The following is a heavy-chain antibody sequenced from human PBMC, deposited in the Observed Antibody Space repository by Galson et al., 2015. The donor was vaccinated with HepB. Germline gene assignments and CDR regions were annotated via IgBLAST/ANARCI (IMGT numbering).Heavy chain of an antibody. CDR3: ARDRGYGLDY. J-gene: IGHJ4*02. D-gene: IGHD4-17*01. CDR1: GFTFSSYW. V-gene: IGHV3-74*01. Sequence: SLRLSCAASGFTFSSYWMHWVRQAPGKGLVWVSLIQSDGRSTTYADSVKGRFTISRDNAKNTLYLQMSSLRAEDTAVYFCARDRGYGLDYWGQGTLVTVSS. CDR2: IQSDGRST.